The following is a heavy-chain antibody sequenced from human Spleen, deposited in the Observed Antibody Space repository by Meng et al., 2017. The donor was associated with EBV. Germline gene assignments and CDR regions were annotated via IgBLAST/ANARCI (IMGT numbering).Heavy chain of an antibody. CDR1: GGSISSSRFY. Sequence: RQGSGPGMVNPSEPPSLTCTVSGGSISSSRFYWGWIRQPPGKGLEWIGSMHYSGSTYYNPSLKSRVSISVDTSENQFSLKLSSVTAADTAVYYCARGEKADGFQLGFDYWGQGTLVTVSS. J-gene: IGHJ4*02. CDR3: ARGEKADGFQLGFDY. CDR2: MHYSGST. V-gene: IGHV4-39*07. D-gene: IGHD5-24*01.